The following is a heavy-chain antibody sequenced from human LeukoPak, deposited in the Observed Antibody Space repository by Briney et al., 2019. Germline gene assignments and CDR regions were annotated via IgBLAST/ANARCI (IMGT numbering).Heavy chain of an antibody. J-gene: IGHJ4*02. CDR2: ISSSSSYI. CDR1: GFTFSSYS. Sequence: GGSLRLSCAASGFTFSSYSMNWVRQAPGKGLEWVSSISSSSSYIYYADSVKGRFTISRDSAKNSLYLQMNSLRVEDTAVYYCARCTTGRTFGSLREIKRSREIDYWGQGTLVTVSS. V-gene: IGHV3-21*01. CDR3: ARCTTGRTFGSLREIKRSREIDY. D-gene: IGHD1-1*01.